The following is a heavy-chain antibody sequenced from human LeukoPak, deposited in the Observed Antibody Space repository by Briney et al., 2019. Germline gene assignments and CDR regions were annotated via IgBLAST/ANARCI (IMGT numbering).Heavy chain of an antibody. CDR1: GYTFTSYG. Sequence: GASVKVSCKASGYTFTSYGISWVRQAPGQGLEWMGWISAYNGNTNYEQKLQGRVTMTTDKSTSTAYMELRSLRSDDTAVYYCARGTNYYDSENWFDPWGKGTLVTVSS. CDR2: ISAYNGNT. V-gene: IGHV1-18*01. D-gene: IGHD3-22*01. CDR3: ARGTNYYDSENWFDP. J-gene: IGHJ5*02.